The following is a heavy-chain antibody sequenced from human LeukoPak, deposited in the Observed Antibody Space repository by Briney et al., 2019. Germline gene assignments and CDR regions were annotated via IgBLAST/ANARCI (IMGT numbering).Heavy chain of an antibody. CDR2: ISYDGSNK. CDR3: ARVPSYSNHIDY. CDR1: GFTFSSYA. Sequence: GGSLRLSCAASGFTFSSYAMHWVRQAPGKGLEWAAVISYDGSNKYSADSVKGRFTISRDNSKNTLYLQMNSLRAEDTAVYYCARVPSYSNHIDYWGQGTLVTVSS. J-gene: IGHJ4*02. V-gene: IGHV3-30*04. D-gene: IGHD4-11*01.